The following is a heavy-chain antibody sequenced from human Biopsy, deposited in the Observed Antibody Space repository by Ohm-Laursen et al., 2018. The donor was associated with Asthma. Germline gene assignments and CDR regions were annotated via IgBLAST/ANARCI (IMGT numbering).Heavy chain of an antibody. CDR1: GFTFGDYC. CDR3: ARTARFCSTYHAEHYHL. V-gene: IGHV3-7*01. J-gene: IGHJ1*01. Sequence: SLRLSCAASGFTFGDYCMSWVRQVPGQGLEWVANIKHDGSEKNHVDSLKVRFTISRDNAKNLLFLQMNSLRAEDTAVYYCARTARFCSTYHAEHYHLWGQGTLVTVSS. CDR2: IKHDGSEK. D-gene: IGHD2-15*01.